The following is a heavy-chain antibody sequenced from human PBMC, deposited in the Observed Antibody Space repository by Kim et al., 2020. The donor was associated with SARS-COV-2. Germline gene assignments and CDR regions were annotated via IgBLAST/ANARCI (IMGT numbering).Heavy chain of an antibody. V-gene: IGHV3-30-3*01. CDR3: ARDYPGWFDP. CDR2: ISYDGSNK. Sequence: GGSLRLSCAASGFTFSSYAMHWVRQSPGKGLEWVAVISYDGSNKYYADSVKGRFTISRDNSKNTLYLQMNSLRAEDTAVYYCARDYPGWFDPWGQGTLVTVSS. J-gene: IGHJ5*02. CDR1: GFTFSSYA. D-gene: IGHD3-16*02.